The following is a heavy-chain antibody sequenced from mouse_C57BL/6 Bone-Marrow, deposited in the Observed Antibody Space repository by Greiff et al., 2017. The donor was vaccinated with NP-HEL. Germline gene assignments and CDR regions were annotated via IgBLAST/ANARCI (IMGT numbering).Heavy chain of an antibody. CDR3: TRWELREAMDY. CDR2: IDPETGGT. CDR1: GYTFTDYE. V-gene: IGHV1-15*01. Sequence: QVQLQQSGAELVRPGASVTLSCKASGYTFTDYEMHWVKQTPVHGLEWIGAIDPETGGTAYNQKFKGKAILTVDKSSSTAYMELRTLTSEDSAVYYCTRWELREAMDYWGQGTSVTVSS. J-gene: IGHJ4*01. D-gene: IGHD1-1*02.